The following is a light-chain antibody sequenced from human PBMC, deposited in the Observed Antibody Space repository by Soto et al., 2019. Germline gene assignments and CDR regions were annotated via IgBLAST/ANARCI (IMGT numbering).Light chain of an antibody. V-gene: IGKV1-6*01. Sequence: AIQVTQSPSSLSASVGDRVTITCRASQAIRTDLGWYQQRPGKAPKLLIFAASNLHSGVPSRFSGSGSGTDFTLTINNLQAEDFATYYCLQEYNYPRTFGHGTKVDI. CDR3: LQEYNYPRT. CDR1: QAIRTD. J-gene: IGKJ1*01. CDR2: AAS.